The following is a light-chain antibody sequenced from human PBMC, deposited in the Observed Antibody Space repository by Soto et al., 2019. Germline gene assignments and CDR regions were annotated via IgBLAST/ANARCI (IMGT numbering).Light chain of an antibody. Sequence: QSVLTQPPSASGTPGQRVTISCSGSRSSIGSNTVNWYQHLPGTAPKLLIYSNNHRPSGVPDRFSGSKSGTSASLAITGLQAEDEADYYCQSYDSSLSVVVFGGGTKLTVL. J-gene: IGLJ2*01. CDR1: RSSIGSNT. CDR3: QSYDSSLSVVV. CDR2: SNN. V-gene: IGLV1-44*01.